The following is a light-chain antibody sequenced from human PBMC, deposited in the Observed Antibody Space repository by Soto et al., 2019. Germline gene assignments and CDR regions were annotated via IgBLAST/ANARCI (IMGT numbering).Light chain of an antibody. J-gene: IGKJ4*01. CDR3: PEYGISPLS. CDR2: GAS. Sequence: IVVKLSAAAVSVTTGERATLSCRASQSVGSDLAWYQQKPGQAPRLLIYGASSRATGIPDRFSGSGSGTDFTLTISRLEPEDFAVYYCPEYGISPLSSGGGTMVDNK. CDR1: QSVGSD. V-gene: IGKV3-20*01.